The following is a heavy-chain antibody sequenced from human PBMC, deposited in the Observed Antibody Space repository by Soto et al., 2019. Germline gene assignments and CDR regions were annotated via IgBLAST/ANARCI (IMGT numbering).Heavy chain of an antibody. D-gene: IGHD2-21*02. CDR1: GFSLSNARMG. CDR2: IFSNDEK. J-gene: IGHJ5*02. V-gene: IGHV2-26*01. Sequence: SGPTLVNPTETLTLTCTVSGFSLSNARMGVSWIRQPPGKALEWLAHIFSNDEKSYSTSLKSRLTISKDTSKSQVVLTMTNMDPVDTATYYCARIAPYCGGDCYGGWFDPWGQGTLVTVSS. CDR3: ARIAPYCGGDCYGGWFDP.